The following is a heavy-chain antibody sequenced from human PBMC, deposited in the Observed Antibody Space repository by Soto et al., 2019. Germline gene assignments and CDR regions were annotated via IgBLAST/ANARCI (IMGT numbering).Heavy chain of an antibody. CDR3: VRVRTNSLSTPPPPDY. V-gene: IGHV5-51*01. CDR1: GYSFIHHW. Sequence: GESLKISCKGSGYSFIHHWIGWVRQMPGKGLEWMGIIYPDDFDVRYSPSFQGRVTISADKSISTAYLQWSSLKASDSGLYYCVRVRTNSLSTPPPPDYWGQGTLVTVSS. CDR2: IYPDDFDV. D-gene: IGHD2-8*01. J-gene: IGHJ4*02.